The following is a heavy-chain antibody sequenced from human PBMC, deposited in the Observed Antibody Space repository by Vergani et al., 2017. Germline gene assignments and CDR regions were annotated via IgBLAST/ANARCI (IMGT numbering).Heavy chain of an antibody. Sequence: EVQLVESGGGLVQPGGSLRLSCAASGFTFSSYSMNWVRQAPGKGLEWVSYISSSSTIYYADSVKGRFTISRDNAKNSLYLQMNSLRDEDTAVYYCARDFPPGWRIYFDYWGQGTLVTVSS. D-gene: IGHD6-19*01. CDR1: GFTFSSYS. CDR2: ISSSSTI. J-gene: IGHJ4*02. CDR3: ARDFPPGWRIYFDY. V-gene: IGHV3-48*02.